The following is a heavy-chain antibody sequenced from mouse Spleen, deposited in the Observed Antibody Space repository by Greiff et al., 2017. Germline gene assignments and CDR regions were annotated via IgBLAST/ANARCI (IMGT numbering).Heavy chain of an antibody. Sequence: VQGVESGAELARPGASVKLSCKASGYTFTSYGISWVKQRTGQGLEWIGEIYPRSGNTYYNEKFKGKATLTADKSSSTAYMELRSLTSEDSEVYFCARFLDWDGGDYWGQGTTLTVSS. CDR1: GYTFTSYG. CDR3: ARFLDWDGGDY. V-gene: IGHV1-81*01. J-gene: IGHJ2*01. CDR2: IYPRSGNT. D-gene: IGHD4-1*01.